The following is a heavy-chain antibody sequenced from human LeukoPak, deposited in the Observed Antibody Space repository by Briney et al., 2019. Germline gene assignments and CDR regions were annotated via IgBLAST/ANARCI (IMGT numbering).Heavy chain of an antibody. CDR3: AGVGSGPLRNYYDY. CDR2: ISHDGDNK. CDR1: GFTFSGHA. D-gene: IGHD3-3*01. V-gene: IGHV3-30-3*01. Sequence: GGSLRLSCAASGFTFSGHAMHWLRQVPGKGLQWVLGISHDGDNKYYPDSVKGRFIVSRDNSKNTLSLEMNSLRAEDTGLYYCAGVGSGPLRNYYDYWGQGTPVTVSS. J-gene: IGHJ4*02.